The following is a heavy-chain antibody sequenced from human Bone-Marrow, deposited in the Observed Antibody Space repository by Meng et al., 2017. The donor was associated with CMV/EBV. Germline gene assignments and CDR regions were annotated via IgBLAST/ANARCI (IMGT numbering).Heavy chain of an antibody. D-gene: IGHD3-10*01. Sequence: SVKVSCKASGGTFSRYALSWVRQAPGQGLEWMGGIIPMIDKAHYAQKFQGTVPITADKSTGTVYMELSSLKSDDTAVYYCASAMVRTVTTYYYYLYGLDVWGQGTTVTVSS. CDR3: ASAMVRTVTTYYYYLYGLDV. CDR1: GGTFSRYA. CDR2: IIPMIDKA. J-gene: IGHJ6*02. V-gene: IGHV1-69*10.